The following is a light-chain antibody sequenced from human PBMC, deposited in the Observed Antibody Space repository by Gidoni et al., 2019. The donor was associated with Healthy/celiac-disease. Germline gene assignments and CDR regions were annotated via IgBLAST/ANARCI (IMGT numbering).Light chain of an antibody. CDR1: QDISNY. V-gene: IGKV1-33*01. Sequence: DIQTTQSPSALSASVGDRVTITCQASQDISNYLKWYQQKPGKAPKLLSYAASNLETGVPSRFSGSGSGTDFNFTISSLQPEDIATYYCQQYDNLLEITFGPGTKVEIK. CDR3: QQYDNLLEIT. J-gene: IGKJ3*01. CDR2: AAS.